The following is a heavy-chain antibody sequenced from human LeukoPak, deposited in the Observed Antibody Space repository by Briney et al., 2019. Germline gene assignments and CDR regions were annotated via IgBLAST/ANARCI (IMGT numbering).Heavy chain of an antibody. D-gene: IGHD1/OR15-1a*01. J-gene: IGHJ3*02. CDR3: ARNIDAFDI. CDR2: IIPIFGIA. V-gene: IGHV1-69*04. CDR1: GGTFSSYA. Sequence: SVKVSCKASGGTFSSYAIGWVRQAPGQGLEWMGRIIPIFGIASYAQKFQGRVTITADKSTSTAYMELSSLRSEDTAVYYCARNIDAFDIWGQGTMVTVSS.